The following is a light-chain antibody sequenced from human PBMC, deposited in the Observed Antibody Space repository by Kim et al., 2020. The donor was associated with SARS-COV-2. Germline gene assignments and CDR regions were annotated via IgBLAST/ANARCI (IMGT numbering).Light chain of an antibody. CDR1: QDISSF. V-gene: IGKV1-17*03. J-gene: IGKJ2*01. CDR2: GAS. Sequence: DIQMTQSPSAMSASVGDRVTITCRASQDISSFLAWIQQKPGKAPKRLIYGASTLQSGVPSRFSGSGSGTEFTLTISSLQPEDVATYFCLQHKTYPYTFGQGTKLEI. CDR3: LQHKTYPYT.